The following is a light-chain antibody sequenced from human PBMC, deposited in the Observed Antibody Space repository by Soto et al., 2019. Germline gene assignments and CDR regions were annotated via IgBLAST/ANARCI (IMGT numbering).Light chain of an antibody. CDR3: QQYNSYSRNT. Sequence: DIQMTQSPSTLSASVGDRVTITCRASQSISGWLAWYQQKPGKAPKLLVYDASRLESGVPSRFSGSRSGTEFTLTITSLQPIDFATYYCQQYNSYSRNTFGQGTKLEIK. CDR1: QSISGW. CDR2: DAS. J-gene: IGKJ2*01. V-gene: IGKV1-5*01.